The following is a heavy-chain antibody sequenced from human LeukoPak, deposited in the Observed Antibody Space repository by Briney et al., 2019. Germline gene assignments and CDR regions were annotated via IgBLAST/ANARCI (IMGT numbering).Heavy chain of an antibody. J-gene: IGHJ4*02. CDR1: GFSFSSYW. CDR2: INSDASSA. Sequence: PGGSLRLSCAASGFSFSSYWMHWVRQAPGKGLVWVSRINSDASSANYADSVKGRFTISRDSAKNTLYLQMNSLRAEDTAVYYCTRAQGSHGGDFDYWGQGTLVTVSS. CDR3: TRAQGSHGGDFDY. V-gene: IGHV3-74*01.